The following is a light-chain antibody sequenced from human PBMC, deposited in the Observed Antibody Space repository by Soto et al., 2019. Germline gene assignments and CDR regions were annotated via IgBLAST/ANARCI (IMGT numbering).Light chain of an antibody. J-gene: IGKJ3*01. CDR1: QSVSSSY. CDR2: DAS. Sequence: EIVLTQSPATLSLSPGETATRSCGASQSVSSSYLAWYQQKPGLAPRLLIYDASSRATGIPDRFSGSGSGTDFTLTISRLEAEDFAVYYCQQYGTSPSTFGPGTKVDIK. CDR3: QQYGTSPST. V-gene: IGKV3D-20*01.